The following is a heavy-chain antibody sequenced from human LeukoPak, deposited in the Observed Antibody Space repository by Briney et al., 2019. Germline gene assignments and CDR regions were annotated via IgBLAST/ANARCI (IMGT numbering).Heavy chain of an antibody. CDR2: IYPSGNT. D-gene: IGHD2-15*01. CDR3: ARNGWYSLNS. Sequence: SETLSLTCAVYGGSFSGYYWGWIRQPPGKGLEWIGEIYPSGNTNYNPSLKSRVTISIDKSNDQFSLNLNSVTAADTAVYYCARNGWYSLNSWGQGTLVTVFS. J-gene: IGHJ4*02. V-gene: IGHV4-34*01. CDR1: GGSFSGYY.